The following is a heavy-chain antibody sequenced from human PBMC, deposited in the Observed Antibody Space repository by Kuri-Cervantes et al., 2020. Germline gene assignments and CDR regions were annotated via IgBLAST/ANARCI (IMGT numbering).Heavy chain of an antibody. D-gene: IGHD1-26*01. J-gene: IGHJ6*02. CDR1: GYTFTSYD. CDR3: ASPIRTGGYSGSYFSADYYYYYGIDV. CDR2: MNPNSGNT. Sequence: ASVKVSCKASGYTFTSYDINWVRQATGQGLEWMGWMNPNSGNTGYAQKFQGRVTMTRNTSISTAYMELSSLRSEDTAVYYCASPIRTGGYSGSYFSADYYYYYGIDVWGQGTTVTVSS. V-gene: IGHV1-8*01.